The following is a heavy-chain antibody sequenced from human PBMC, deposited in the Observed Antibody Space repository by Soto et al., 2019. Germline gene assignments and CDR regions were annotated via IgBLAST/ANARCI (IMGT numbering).Heavy chain of an antibody. CDR3: ARGPYYDLIWNYYYMDV. V-gene: IGHV4-59*08. CDR1: GGSISGNY. J-gene: IGHJ6*03. D-gene: IGHD3-16*01. Sequence: QVQLQESGPGLVKPSETLSLSCSVSGGSISGNYWSWVRQTPGKGLEWIGDMYYSGSTHYNPSLKSRVTISVDTSKNHFSLRLTSVTAADTAVYYCARGPYYDLIWNYYYMDVWGKGTTVTVSS. CDR2: MYYSGST.